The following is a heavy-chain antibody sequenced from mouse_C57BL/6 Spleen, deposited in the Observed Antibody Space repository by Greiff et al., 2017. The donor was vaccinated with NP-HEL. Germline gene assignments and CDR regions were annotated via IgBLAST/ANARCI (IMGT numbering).Heavy chain of an antibody. J-gene: IGHJ1*03. CDR1: GYTFTSYW. Sequence: QVQLQQPGAELVRPGSSVKLSCKASGYTFTSYWMHWVKQRPIQGLEWIGNIDPSDSETTYNQKFKDKATLTVDKSSSTAYMQLSSLTSEDSAVYYCARSSGSSSGYFDVWGTGTTVTVSS. CDR3: ARSSGSSSGYFDV. V-gene: IGHV1-52*01. CDR2: IDPSDSET. D-gene: IGHD1-1*01.